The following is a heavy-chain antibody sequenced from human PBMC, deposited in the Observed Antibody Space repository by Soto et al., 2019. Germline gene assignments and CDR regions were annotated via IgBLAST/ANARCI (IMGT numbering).Heavy chain of an antibody. Sequence: EVHLVESGGGLVKPGGSLRLSCAASGFNFSSFTMNWVRQAPGKGLEWVSSSDTTSTYMYYADSVAGRFTISRGNAKKSVYLQMNSLTAEDTAVYYCARETGSYNWTDGLMDVWGQGTTVTVSS. V-gene: IGHV3-21*01. D-gene: IGHD1-20*01. J-gene: IGHJ6*02. CDR3: ARETGSYNWTDGLMDV. CDR1: GFNFSSFT. CDR2: SDTTSTYM.